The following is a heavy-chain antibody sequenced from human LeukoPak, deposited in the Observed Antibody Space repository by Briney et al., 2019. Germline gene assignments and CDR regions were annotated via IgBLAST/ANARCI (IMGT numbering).Heavy chain of an antibody. J-gene: IGHJ4*02. CDR1: GGSISSSSYY. CDR3: ARSYSSGWSPFDY. Sequence: SETLSLTCTVSGGSISSSSYYWGWIRQPPGKGLEWIGSIYYSGSTYYNPSLKSRVTISVDASKNQFSLKLSSVTAADTAVYYCARSYSSGWSPFDYWGQGTLVTVSS. V-gene: IGHV4-39*07. D-gene: IGHD6-19*01. CDR2: IYYSGST.